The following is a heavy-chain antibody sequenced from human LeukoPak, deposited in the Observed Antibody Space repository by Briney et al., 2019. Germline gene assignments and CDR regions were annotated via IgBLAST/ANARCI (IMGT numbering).Heavy chain of an antibody. V-gene: IGHV3-21*01. CDR3: ATSDGYQSGSYSY. Sequence: GGSLRLSCAASGFTSSSYSMNWVRQAPGKGLEWVSSISSSSSYIYYADSVKGRFTISRDNAKNSLYLQMNSLRAEDTAVYYCATSDGYQSGSYSYWGQGTLVTVSS. CDR1: GFTSSSYS. CDR2: ISSSSSYI. J-gene: IGHJ4*02. D-gene: IGHD1-26*01.